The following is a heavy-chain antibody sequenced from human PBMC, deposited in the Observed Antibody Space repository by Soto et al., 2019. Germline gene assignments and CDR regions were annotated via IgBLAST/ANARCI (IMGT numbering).Heavy chain of an antibody. CDR3: VKDLEGPQMPAPPVSMDF. V-gene: IGHV3-23*01. CDR2: ISGSGGST. J-gene: IGHJ6*01. D-gene: IGHD1-1*01. Sequence: GGSLRLSCAASGFTFSSYAMSWVRQAPGKGLEWVSAISGSGGSTYYADSVKGRFTISRDNSKNTLYLQMNSLRAEDTAVYYWVKDLEGPQMPAPPVSMDFWVKGTTVTVSS. CDR1: GFTFSSYA.